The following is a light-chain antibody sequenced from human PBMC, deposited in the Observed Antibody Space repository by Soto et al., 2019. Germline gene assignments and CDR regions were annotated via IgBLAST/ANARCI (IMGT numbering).Light chain of an antibody. CDR3: QQRSNWLLT. V-gene: IGKV3-11*01. CDR1: QSVSSY. CDR2: DAS. Sequence: EIVLTQSPATLSLSPGERATLSCRASQSVSSYLVWYQQKPGQAPRLLIYDASNRATGIPARFSGSGSGTDFTLTISILEPEEFAVYYCQQRSNWLLTFGGGTKVEIK. J-gene: IGKJ4*01.